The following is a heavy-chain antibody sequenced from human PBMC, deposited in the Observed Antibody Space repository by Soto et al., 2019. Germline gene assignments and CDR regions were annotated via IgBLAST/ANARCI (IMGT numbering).Heavy chain of an antibody. J-gene: IGHJ4*02. CDR3: ARVGPYYYGSGSYLDVFDY. D-gene: IGHD3-10*01. Sequence: ASVKVSCKASGYTFTSYAMHWVRQAPGQRLEWMGWINAGNGNTKYSQKFQGRVTITRDTSASTAYMELNSLRSEDTAMYYCARVGPYYYGSGSYLDVFDYWGQGTLVTVSS. CDR2: INAGNGNT. V-gene: IGHV1-3*01. CDR1: GYTFTSYA.